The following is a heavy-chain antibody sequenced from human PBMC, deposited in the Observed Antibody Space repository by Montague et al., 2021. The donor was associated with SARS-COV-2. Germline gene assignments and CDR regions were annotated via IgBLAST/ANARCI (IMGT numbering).Heavy chain of an antibody. J-gene: IGHJ4*02. Sequence: SETLSLTCTVSGGSISSGDYYWSWLRQPPGKGLEWIGHIYNGGTTIYNPSLKSRATIFIDVSKTQFSLRLSSVTATDTAVYYCARMFYDYVWETSRYRGNYFDSWGQGTLVTVSS. V-gene: IGHV4-61*08. D-gene: IGHD3-16*02. CDR2: IYNGGTT. CDR3: ARMFYDYVWETSRYRGNYFDS. CDR1: GGSISSGDYY.